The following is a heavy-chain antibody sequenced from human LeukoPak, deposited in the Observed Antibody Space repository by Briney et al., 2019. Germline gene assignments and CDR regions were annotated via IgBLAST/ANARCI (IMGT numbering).Heavy chain of an antibody. D-gene: IGHD2-21*02. CDR3: ARVGGKNCGGDCYMIDY. V-gene: IGHV5-51*01. Sequence: GESLKISCKGSGYSFTSYWIGWVRRMPGKGLEWMGIIYPGDSDTRYSPSFRGQVTISADKSISTAYLQWSSLKASDTAMYYCARVGGKNCGGDCYMIDYWGQGTLAIVSS. CDR1: GYSFTSYW. CDR2: IYPGDSDT. J-gene: IGHJ4*02.